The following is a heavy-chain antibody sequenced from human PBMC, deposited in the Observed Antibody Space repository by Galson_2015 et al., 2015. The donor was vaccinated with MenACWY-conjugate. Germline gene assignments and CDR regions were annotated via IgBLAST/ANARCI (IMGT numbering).Heavy chain of an antibody. CDR1: GVTFSTFG. D-gene: IGHD3-3*01. Sequence: SLRLCCAVSGVTFSTFGMSWVGQAPGTGLEWVAAISTSGSRTYYAGSVKGRFLISRENSDNSLYLQMNSLRAEDTAVYYCAKASFGVTIGEVFAFDSWGQGTMITVSS. V-gene: IGHV3-23*01. CDR3: AKASFGVTIGEVFAFDS. CDR2: ISTSGSRT. J-gene: IGHJ3*01.